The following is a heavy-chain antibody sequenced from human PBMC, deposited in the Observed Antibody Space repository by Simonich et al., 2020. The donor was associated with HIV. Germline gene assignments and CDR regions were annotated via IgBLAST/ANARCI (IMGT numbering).Heavy chain of an antibody. CDR2: INRSGSA. CDR1: GGSFSGYY. CDR3: ARRTTAYYNFWSGYYFDY. J-gene: IGHJ4*02. D-gene: IGHD3-3*01. V-gene: IGHV4-34*01. Sequence: QVQLQQWGAGLLKPSETLSLTCAVYGGSFSGYYWSWIRQSPGKGLEWIGEINRSGSANYNPSLKSRVTIAVDTSKNQLSVKLSSVTVADTAVYYCARRTTAYYNFWSGYYFDYWGQGTQVTVSS.